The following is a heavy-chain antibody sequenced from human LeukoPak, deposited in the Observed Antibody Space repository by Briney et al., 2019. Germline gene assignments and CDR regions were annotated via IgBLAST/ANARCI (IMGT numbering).Heavy chain of an antibody. J-gene: IGHJ3*01. CDR3: ARPNITSYYDSRGYDAFDV. V-gene: IGHV5-51*01. CDR1: GDKFNTYC. CDR2: IYPDVYET. D-gene: IGHD3-22*01. Sequence: GESLKISCNGAGDKFNTYCIAWGRRMPGKGREGLGTIYPDVYETRHSRSLQGEVTISADKSVSIASLQWSRLKASDTEMYYCARPNITSYYDSRGYDAFDVWGQGPMVIVSS.